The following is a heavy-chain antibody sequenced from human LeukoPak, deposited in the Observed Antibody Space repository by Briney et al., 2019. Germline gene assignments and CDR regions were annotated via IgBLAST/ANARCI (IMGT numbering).Heavy chain of an antibody. D-gene: IGHD2-2*01. CDR2: MWYDGSNK. CDR3: AKDSALPDIVVVPAAKGFDY. J-gene: IGHJ4*02. CDR1: GFTFSSYG. V-gene: IGHV3-33*06. Sequence: PGRSLRLSCAASGFTFSSYGMHWVRQAPGKGLEWVAAMWYDGSNKYYADSVKGRFTISRDNSKNTLYLQMNSLRAEDTAVYYCAKDSALPDIVVVPAAKGFDYWGQGTLVTVSS.